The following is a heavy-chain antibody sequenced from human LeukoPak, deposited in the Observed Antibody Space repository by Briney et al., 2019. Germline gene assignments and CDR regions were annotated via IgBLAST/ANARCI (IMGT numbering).Heavy chain of an antibody. D-gene: IGHD4-17*01. CDR3: AKDLVGNGGDYVLTD. J-gene: IGHJ4*02. CDR1: GFTVSSNY. Sequence: GGSLRLSCAASGFTVSSNYMSWVRQAPGKGLEWVSAISGSGGSTYYADSVKGRFTISGDNSKNTLYLQMNSLRAEDTAVYYCAKDLVGNGGDYVLTDWGQGALVTVSS. V-gene: IGHV3-23*01. CDR2: ISGSGGST.